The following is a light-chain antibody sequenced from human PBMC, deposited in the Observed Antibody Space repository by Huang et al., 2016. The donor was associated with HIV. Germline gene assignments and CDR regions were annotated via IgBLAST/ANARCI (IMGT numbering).Light chain of an antibody. CDR1: QSVLSPSNNRNH. CDR3: QQYYSIPG. CDR2: WAA. J-gene: IGKJ1*01. Sequence: DIVMTQSPDSLAVSLGERATIHCVTSQSVLSPSNNRNHLAWYQQKPRKPPKLLIYWAATRESGVSDRFRCSGSATDFTLTIDNLQAEDVALYFCQQYYSIPGFGQGTYVEL. V-gene: IGKV4-1*01.